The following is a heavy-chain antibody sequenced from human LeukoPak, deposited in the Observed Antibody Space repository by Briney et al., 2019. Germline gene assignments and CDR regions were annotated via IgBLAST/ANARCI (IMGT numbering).Heavy chain of an antibody. CDR1: GFTFSSYE. Sequence: GGSLRLSCAASGFTFSSYEMNWVRQAPGKGLEWVSCISSSGSTIYYADSVKGRFTISRDNAKNSLYLQMNSLRAEDTAVYYCASMRIYYYDSSGYPDWGQGTLVTVSS. V-gene: IGHV3-48*03. CDR3: ASMRIYYYDSSGYPD. D-gene: IGHD3-22*01. CDR2: ISSSGSTI. J-gene: IGHJ4*02.